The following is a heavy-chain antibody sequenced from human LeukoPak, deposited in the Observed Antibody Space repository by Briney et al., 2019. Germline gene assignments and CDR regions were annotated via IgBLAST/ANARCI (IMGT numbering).Heavy chain of an antibody. CDR2: TNSDGSST. Sequence: GGSLRLSCAASGFTFSSYWMHWVRQAPGKGLVWVSRTNSDGSSTSYADSVKGRFTISRDNAKNTLYLQMNSLRAEDTAVYYCGNLDTPMGYWGQGTLVTVSS. V-gene: IGHV3-74*01. CDR1: GFTFSSYW. CDR3: GNLDTPMGY. D-gene: IGHD5-18*01. J-gene: IGHJ4*02.